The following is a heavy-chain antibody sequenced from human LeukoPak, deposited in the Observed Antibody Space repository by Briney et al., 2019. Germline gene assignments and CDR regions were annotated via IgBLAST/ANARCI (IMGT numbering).Heavy chain of an antibody. CDR1: GASISSSSYY. J-gene: IGHJ4*02. Sequence: VKPSETLSLTCTVSGASISSSSYYWGWIRQPPGKGLEWIGSVYYTGASYYNPSLKSRVTISIDTSKNHFSLNLTSVTAADTAVYYCARGAPPQNWGQGALVTVSS. V-gene: IGHV4-39*07. CDR2: VYYTGAS. CDR3: ARGAPPQN.